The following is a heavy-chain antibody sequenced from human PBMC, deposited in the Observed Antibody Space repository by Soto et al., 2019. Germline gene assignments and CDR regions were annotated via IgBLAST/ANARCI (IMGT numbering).Heavy chain of an antibody. CDR1: GFDFSTYN. D-gene: IGHD1-1*01. Sequence: GGSLRLSCAASGFDFSTYNINWVRQAPGKGLEWVSSISASSSLIHYAGSVKGRFTISRDNAKNSLSLQMNNLRVEDTAVYYCATQLAVGAFDFWGQGTVVTVSS. V-gene: IGHV3-21*01. CDR3: ATQLAVGAFDF. J-gene: IGHJ3*01. CDR2: ISASSSLI.